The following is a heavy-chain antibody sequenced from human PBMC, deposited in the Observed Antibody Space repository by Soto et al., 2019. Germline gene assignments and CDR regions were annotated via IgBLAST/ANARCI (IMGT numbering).Heavy chain of an antibody. CDR1: EFTFGSYS. CDR2: ITFIGTST. J-gene: IGHJ4*02. V-gene: IGHV3-23*01. D-gene: IGHD5-18*01. CDR3: SKQTDLTGYKYGSCFDY. Sequence: LKLSYAASEFTFGSYSIHCVRHPAWKSLGCFSAITFIGTSTYYADSVNGPFILSRDNSKNTLSLQMNTLSAEYTPLYYCSKQTDLTGYKYGSCFDYCGQRTLVIV.